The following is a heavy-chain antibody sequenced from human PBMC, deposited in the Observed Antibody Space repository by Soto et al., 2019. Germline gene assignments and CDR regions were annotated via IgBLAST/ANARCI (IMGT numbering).Heavy chain of an antibody. D-gene: IGHD2-15*01. CDR3: ARDGVVASIDYYYYVIDV. J-gene: IGHJ6*02. V-gene: IGHV1-46*01. Sequence: ASVKVSCKASGYTFTSYYMHWVRQAPGQGLEWMGIINPSGGSTSYAQKVQGRVTMTRDTSTSTVYMELSSLRSEDTAVYYCARDGVVASIDYYYYVIDVCXQGTTVPGSS. CDR2: INPSGGST. CDR1: GYTFTSYY.